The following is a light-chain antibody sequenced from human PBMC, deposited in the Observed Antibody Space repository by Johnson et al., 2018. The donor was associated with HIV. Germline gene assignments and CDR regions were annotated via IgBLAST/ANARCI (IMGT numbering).Light chain of an antibody. V-gene: IGLV1-51*02. CDR1: SSNIGNNY. J-gene: IGLJ1*01. Sequence: QSVLTQPPSVSAAPGQKVTISCSGSSSNIGNNYVSWYQQLPGTAPKLLIYENNKRPSGIPDRFSGSKSGTSATLGITGLQTWDEADYYCGTWDNGLITYVFGTGTKVTVL. CDR2: ENN. CDR3: GTWDNGLITYV.